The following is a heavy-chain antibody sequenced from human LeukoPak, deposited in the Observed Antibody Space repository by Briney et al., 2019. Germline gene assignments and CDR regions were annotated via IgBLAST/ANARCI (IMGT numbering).Heavy chain of an antibody. V-gene: IGHV3-74*01. CDR2: ISDDGGTK. D-gene: IGHD6-13*01. J-gene: IGHJ5*02. CDR3: VRDIAPGGTVWFDI. CDR1: GFAVKEYY. Sequence: PGESLRLSCVASGFAVKEYYMYWIRQTPGRGPMWVSRISDDGGTKLYAGFAKGRFIMSRDTAKNTVYLQMNSLRVEDTAKYYCVRDIAPGGTVWFDIWGQGTLVTVSS.